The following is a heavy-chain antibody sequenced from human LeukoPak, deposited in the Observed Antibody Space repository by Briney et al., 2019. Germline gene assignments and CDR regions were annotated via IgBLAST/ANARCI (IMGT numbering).Heavy chain of an antibody. J-gene: IGHJ4*02. V-gene: IGHV1-8*01. CDR3: ARNTNGVCLGDY. D-gene: IGHD2-8*01. CDR2: MNPNSGNT. CDR1: GYTFTSYD. Sequence: ASVKVSCKASGYTFTSYDINWVRQATGQGLEWMGWMNPNSGNTGYAQKFQGRVTMTRNTSISTAYMGLSSLRSEDTAVYYCARNTNGVCLGDYWGQGTLVTVSS.